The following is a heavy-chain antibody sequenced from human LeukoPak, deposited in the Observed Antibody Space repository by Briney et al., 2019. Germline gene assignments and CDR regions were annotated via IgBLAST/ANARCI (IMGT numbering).Heavy chain of an antibody. J-gene: IGHJ4*02. CDR1: GGSISSSSYY. D-gene: IGHD3-10*01. V-gene: IGHV4-39*07. Sequence: SETLSLTCTVSGGSISSSSYYWSWIRQPPGKGLEWIGEINHSGSTNYNPSLKSRVTISVDTSKNQFSLKLSSVTAADTAVYYCARGRNYYGSGSYYVSRGPLDYWGQGTLVTVSS. CDR2: INHSGST. CDR3: ARGRNYYGSGSYYVSRGPLDY.